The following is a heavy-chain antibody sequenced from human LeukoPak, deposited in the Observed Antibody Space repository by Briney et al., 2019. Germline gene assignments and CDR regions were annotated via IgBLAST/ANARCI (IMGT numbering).Heavy chain of an antibody. J-gene: IGHJ3*02. D-gene: IGHD6-19*01. CDR2: INHSGST. Sequence: PSETLSLTCAVCGGSFSGYYWSWIRQPPGKGLEWIGEINHSGSTNYNPSLKSRVTISVDTSKNQFSLKLSSVTAADTAVYHCARGYQWLLGRGAFDIWGQGTMVTVSS. CDR3: ARGYQWLLGRGAFDI. CDR1: GGSFSGYY. V-gene: IGHV4-34*01.